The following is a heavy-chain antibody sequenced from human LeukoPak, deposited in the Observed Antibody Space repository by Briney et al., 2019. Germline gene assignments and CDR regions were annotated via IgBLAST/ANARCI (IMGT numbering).Heavy chain of an antibody. Sequence: AGGSLRLSCVASGFTFSSYAMNWVRQAPGKGLEWVSAISGSGGSTYYADSVKGRFTISRDNSKNTLYLQMNSLRAEDTAVYYCAKTALPSSFGVVGWGQGTLVTVSS. CDR1: GFTFSSYA. D-gene: IGHD3-3*01. CDR3: AKTALPSSFGVVG. J-gene: IGHJ4*02. V-gene: IGHV3-23*01. CDR2: ISGSGGST.